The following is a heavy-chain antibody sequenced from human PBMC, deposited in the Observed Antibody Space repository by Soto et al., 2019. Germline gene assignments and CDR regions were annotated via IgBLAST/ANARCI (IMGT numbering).Heavy chain of an antibody. D-gene: IGHD2-15*01. CDR3: ASSTVPVAATLGWFDP. J-gene: IGHJ5*02. CDR1: GGSISSSSYY. V-gene: IGHV4-39*01. CDR2: IYYSGST. Sequence: QLQLQESGPGLVKPSETLSLTCTVSGGSISSSSYYWGWIRQPPGKGLEWIGSIYYSGSTYYNPSLKSRVTISVGTSKNQFSLKLSSVTAADTAVYYCASSTVPVAATLGWFDPWGQGTLVTVSS.